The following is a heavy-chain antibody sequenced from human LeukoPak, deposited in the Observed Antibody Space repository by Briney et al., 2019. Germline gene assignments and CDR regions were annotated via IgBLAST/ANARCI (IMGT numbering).Heavy chain of an antibody. CDR1: GFTFSSYA. V-gene: IGHV3-30*04. CDR2: ISYDGSNK. D-gene: IGHD5-18*01. J-gene: IGHJ6*03. Sequence: QPGGSLRLSCAASGFTFSSYAVHWVRQAPGKGLEWVAVISYDGSNKYYADSVKGRFTISRDNSKNTLYLQMNSLRAEDTAVYYCARDSYGTGVHYYYYYYMDVWGKGTTVTVSS. CDR3: ARDSYGTGVHYYYYYYMDV.